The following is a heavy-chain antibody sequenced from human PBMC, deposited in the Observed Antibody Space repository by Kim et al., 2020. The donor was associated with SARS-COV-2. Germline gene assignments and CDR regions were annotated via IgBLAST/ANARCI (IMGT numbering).Heavy chain of an antibody. CDR1: TNHA. D-gene: IGHD2-8*01. Sequence: TNHAISWVRQAHGKGLEWMGWIDTSTGTPTYAQGFTGRFVFSLDTSVTTAYLQITSLKTEDTALYFCARDHCTNTSCFDPWGQGTLITVS. CDR2: IDTSTGTP. J-gene: IGHJ5*02. V-gene: IGHV7-4-1*02. CDR3: ARDHCTNTSCFDP.